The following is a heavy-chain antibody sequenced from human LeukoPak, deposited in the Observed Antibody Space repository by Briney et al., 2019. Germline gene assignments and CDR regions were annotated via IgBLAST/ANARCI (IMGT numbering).Heavy chain of an antibody. Sequence: ASVKVSCKASGGTFSSYAISWVRQAPGQGLEWMGWMNPNSGNTGYAQKFQGRVTMTRNTSISTAYMELSSLRSDDTAVYYCARGVGMVATISKKHFDYWGQETLVTVSS. J-gene: IGHJ4*02. V-gene: IGHV1-8*02. CDR3: ARGVGMVATISKKHFDY. CDR2: MNPNSGNT. CDR1: GGTFSSYA. D-gene: IGHD5-12*01.